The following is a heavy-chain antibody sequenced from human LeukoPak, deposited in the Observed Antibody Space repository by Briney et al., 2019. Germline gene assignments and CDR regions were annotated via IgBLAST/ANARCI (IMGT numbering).Heavy chain of an antibody. V-gene: IGHV3-23*01. Sequence: GGSLRLSCAASGFSFSSFAMSWVRQAPGKGLEWVSAISTSGGSTYYADSVKGRFTISRDNSKNTLYQQMNSLRAEDTAVYYCAKIISGYYLTYIDYWGQGTLVTVSS. CDR2: ISTSGGST. D-gene: IGHD3-22*01. J-gene: IGHJ4*02. CDR1: GFSFSSFA. CDR3: AKIISGYYLTYIDY.